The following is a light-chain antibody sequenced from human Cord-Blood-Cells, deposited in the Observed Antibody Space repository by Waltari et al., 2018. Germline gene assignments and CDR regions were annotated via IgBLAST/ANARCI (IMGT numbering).Light chain of an antibody. J-gene: IGKJ2*01. CDR2: GAS. CDR1: QSISSY. Sequence: DIQMTQSPSSLSASVGDRVTITCRASQSISSYLNWYQQKPGKAPKLLIYGASSRATGIPDRFSGSGSGTDFTLTISSLQPEDFATYYCQQSYSTPYTFGQGTKLEIK. V-gene: IGKV1-39*01. CDR3: QQSYSTPYT.